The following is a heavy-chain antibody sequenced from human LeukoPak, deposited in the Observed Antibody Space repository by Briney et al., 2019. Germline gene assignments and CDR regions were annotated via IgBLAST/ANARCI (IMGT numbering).Heavy chain of an antibody. CDR2: IYYSGST. Sequence: SETLFLTCTVSGGSISSGGYYWSWIRQHPGKGLEWIGYIYYSGSTYYNPSLKSRVTISVDTSKNQFSLKLSSVTAADTAVYYCARARGVRGVIRTFADPWGQGTLVTVSS. J-gene: IGHJ5*02. CDR3: ARARGVRGVIRTFADP. V-gene: IGHV4-31*03. CDR1: GGSISSGGYY. D-gene: IGHD3-10*01.